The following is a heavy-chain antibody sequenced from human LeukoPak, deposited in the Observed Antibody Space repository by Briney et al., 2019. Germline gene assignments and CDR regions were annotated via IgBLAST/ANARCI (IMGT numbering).Heavy chain of an antibody. CDR1: GFTFNNYA. CDR3: AKAPAAATKYYYGMDV. V-gene: IGHV3-23*01. Sequence: PGGSLRLSCAASGFTFNNYAMSWVRQAPGKWRESVSAISGSGGATYYADSVKGRFTISRDNSKNTLFLHMNSLRVEDTAVYYCAKAPAAATKYYYGMDVWGQGTTVTVSS. D-gene: IGHD6-13*01. J-gene: IGHJ6*02. CDR2: ISGSGGAT.